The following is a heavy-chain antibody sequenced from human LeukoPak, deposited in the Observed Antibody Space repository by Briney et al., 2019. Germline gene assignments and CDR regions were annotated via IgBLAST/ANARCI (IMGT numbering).Heavy chain of an antibody. CDR2: ISYDGSNK. Sequence: PGGSLRLSCAASGFTFSSYAMHWVRQAPGKGLEWVAVISYDGSNKYYADSVKGRFTISRDNSKNTLYLQMNSLRAEDTAVYYCARDPSDQLLSHFDYWGQGTLVTVSS. CDR1: GFTFSSYA. V-gene: IGHV3-30-3*01. D-gene: IGHD2-2*01. J-gene: IGHJ4*02. CDR3: ARDPSDQLLSHFDY.